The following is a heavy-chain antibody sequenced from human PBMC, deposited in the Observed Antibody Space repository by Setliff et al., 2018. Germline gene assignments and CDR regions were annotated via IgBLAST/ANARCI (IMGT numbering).Heavy chain of an antibody. D-gene: IGHD2-15*01. CDR3: ARTCSGSGCYAGLES. V-gene: IGHV3-33*08. CDR2: IWHDGGNK. Sequence: SCAASGFTFSNYRMHWVRQAPGKGLEWVAVIWHDGGNKYHADSVKGRFTISRDNSKNTLYLQMNSLRPEDTAVCYCARTCSGSGCYAGLESWGQGTPVTVSS. CDR1: GFTFSNYR. J-gene: IGHJ4*02.